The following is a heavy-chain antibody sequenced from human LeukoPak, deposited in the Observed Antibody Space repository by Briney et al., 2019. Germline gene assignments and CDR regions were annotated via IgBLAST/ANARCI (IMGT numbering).Heavy chain of an antibody. CDR2: INANSGGT. CDR1: GYTFTAYH. J-gene: IGHJ5*02. CDR3: TREDFDISTGYGTRHWFDP. D-gene: IGHD3-9*01. V-gene: IGHV1-2*02. Sequence: GASVKVSCKTSGYTFTAYHIHWVRQAPGQGLEWMGWINANSGGTKYAEKFQGRVTMTRDTSISTVYMELTGLRSDDSAVYFCTREDFDISTGYGTRHWFDPWGQGTLVTVSS.